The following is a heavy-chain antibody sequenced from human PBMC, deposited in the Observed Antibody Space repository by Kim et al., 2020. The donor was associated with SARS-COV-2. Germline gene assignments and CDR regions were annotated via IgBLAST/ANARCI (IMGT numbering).Heavy chain of an antibody. Sequence: APVKVSCKASGYTFTGYYMHWVRQAPGQGLEWMGWINPNSGGTNYAQKFQGRVTMTRDTSISTAYMELSRLRSDDTAVYYCARGKSVVRGVGNDWFDPWGQGTLVTVSS. J-gene: IGHJ5*02. D-gene: IGHD3-10*01. CDR3: ARGKSVVRGVGNDWFDP. CDR2: INPNSGGT. V-gene: IGHV1-2*02. CDR1: GYTFTGYY.